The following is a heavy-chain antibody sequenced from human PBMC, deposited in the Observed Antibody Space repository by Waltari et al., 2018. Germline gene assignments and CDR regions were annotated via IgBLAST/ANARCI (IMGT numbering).Heavy chain of an antibody. D-gene: IGHD3-22*01. CDR2: IYYSGST. J-gene: IGHJ1*01. CDR3: ARATAYYDSSGYREYFQH. Sequence: QVQLQESGPGLVKPSETLSLTCTVSGGSISSYYWSWIRQPPGKGLEWIGYIYYSGSTNDNPSLKGRVTISVDTSKNQFSLKLSSVTAADTAVYYCARATAYYDSSGYREYFQHWGQGTLVTVSS. CDR1: GGSISSYY. V-gene: IGHV4-59*01.